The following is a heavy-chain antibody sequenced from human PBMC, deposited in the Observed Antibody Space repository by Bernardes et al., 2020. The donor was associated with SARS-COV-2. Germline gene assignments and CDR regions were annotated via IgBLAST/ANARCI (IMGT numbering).Heavy chain of an antibody. V-gene: IGHV3-15*01. CDR1: GFTFSNAW. CDR2: IKSKTDGGTT. CDR3: TTEFLVVEHAFDI. D-gene: IGHD3-22*01. J-gene: IGHJ3*02. Sequence: GGSLRLSCAASGFTFSNAWMNWVRQAPGKGLEWVGRIKSKTDGGTTDYAAPVKGRFTISRDDSKNTLYLQMNSLKTEDTAVYYCTTEFLVVEHAFDIWGQGTMVTVSS.